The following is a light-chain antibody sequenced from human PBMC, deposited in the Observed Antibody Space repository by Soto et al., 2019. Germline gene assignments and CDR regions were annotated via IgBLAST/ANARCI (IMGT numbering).Light chain of an antibody. Sequence: EIVLTPSPGTLSLSPGERAPLSCRASQSVSSSYLAWYQQKPGQAPRLLIYGASSRATGIPDRFSGSGSGTDFTLTISRLEPEDFAVYYCQQYGSWTFGQGTKVDIK. V-gene: IGKV3-20*01. J-gene: IGKJ1*01. CDR3: QQYGSWT. CDR2: GAS. CDR1: QSVSSSY.